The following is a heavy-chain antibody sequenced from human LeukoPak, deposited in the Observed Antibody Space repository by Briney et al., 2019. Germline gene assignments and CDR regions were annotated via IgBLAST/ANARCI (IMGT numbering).Heavy chain of an antibody. J-gene: IGHJ5*02. CDR2: IRSKANSYAT. D-gene: IGHD2-2*01. CDR1: GFTFSGSA. Sequence: TGGSPKLSCAASGFTFSGSAMHWVRQASGKGLEWVGRIRSKANSYATAYAASVKGRFTISRDDSKNTAYLQMNSLKTEDTAVYYCTPGYCSSTSCLRAWGQGTLVTVSS. CDR3: TPGYCSSTSCLRA. V-gene: IGHV3-73*01.